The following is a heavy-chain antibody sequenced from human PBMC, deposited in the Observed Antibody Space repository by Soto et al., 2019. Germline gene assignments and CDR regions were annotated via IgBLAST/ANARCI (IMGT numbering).Heavy chain of an antibody. CDR1: GGTFISYA. Sequence: QVQLVQSGAEVKKPGSSVKVSCKASGGTFISYAISWVRQAPGQGLEWMGGIIPIFGKANYAHKFQGRVTITADESTSTAYMELSSLRSEDTAVYYCARRSTMIVEGGSDAFDIWGQGTMFTVSS. D-gene: IGHD3-22*01. CDR2: IIPIFGKA. V-gene: IGHV1-69*01. J-gene: IGHJ3*02. CDR3: ARRSTMIVEGGSDAFDI.